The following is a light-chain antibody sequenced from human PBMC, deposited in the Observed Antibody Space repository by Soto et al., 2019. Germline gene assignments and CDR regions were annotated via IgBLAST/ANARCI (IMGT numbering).Light chain of an antibody. V-gene: IGKV3-11*01. CDR1: QSVSSY. Sequence: DIVLTQSPATLSLSPGERATLSCRASQSVSSYLAWYQQRPGHVPRLLIYDASKRATGIPARFSASGYGTDFPLTISSLEPEEFAIYFCQQRSKWPPMYTFGQGTKLEIQ. J-gene: IGKJ2*01. CDR3: QQRSKWPPMYT. CDR2: DAS.